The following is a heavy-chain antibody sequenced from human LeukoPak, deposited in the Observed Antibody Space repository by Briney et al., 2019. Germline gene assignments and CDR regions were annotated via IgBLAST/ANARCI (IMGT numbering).Heavy chain of an antibody. J-gene: IGHJ5*02. V-gene: IGHV3-23*01. CDR3: AKAPTIVANQNWFDP. D-gene: IGHD5-12*01. Sequence: GGSLRLSCAAYGFIFRSHGMNWVRQAPGKGLGWVSAISGSGGSTYYADSVKGRFTIPRDNSKNTLYLQMNSLRAEDTAVYYCAKAPTIVANQNWFDPWGQGTLVTVSS. CDR1: GFIFRSHG. CDR2: ISGSGGST.